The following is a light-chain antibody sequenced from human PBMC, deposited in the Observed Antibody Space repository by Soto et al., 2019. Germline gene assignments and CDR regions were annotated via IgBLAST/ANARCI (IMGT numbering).Light chain of an antibody. CDR2: EVS. Sequence: QSALTQPASVSGSPGQSIIFSCTGTSSDVGGYHYVSWYQQHPGKAPKLMIYEVSNRPSGVSNRFSGSKSGNTASLTISGLQAEDEADYYCSSYTSSSTLVFGTGTKLTVL. V-gene: IGLV2-14*01. CDR1: SSDVGGYHY. CDR3: SSYTSSSTLV. J-gene: IGLJ1*01.